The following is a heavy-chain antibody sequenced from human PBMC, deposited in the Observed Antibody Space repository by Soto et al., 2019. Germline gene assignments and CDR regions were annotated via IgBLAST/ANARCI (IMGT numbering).Heavy chain of an antibody. J-gene: IGHJ4*02. CDR2: INSDGSST. D-gene: IGHD2-15*01. CDR3: ASLTPYCSGGSCYDFDY. V-gene: IGHV3-74*01. CDR1: GFTFSSYW. Sequence: GGSLRLSCAASGFTFSSYWMHWVRQAPGKGLVWVSRINSDGSSTSYADSVKGRFTISRDNAKNTLYLQMNSLRAEDTAVYYCASLTPYCSGGSCYDFDYWGQGTLVTVSS.